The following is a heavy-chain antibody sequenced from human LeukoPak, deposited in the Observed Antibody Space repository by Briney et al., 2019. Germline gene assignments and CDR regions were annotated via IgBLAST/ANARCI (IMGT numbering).Heavy chain of an antibody. D-gene: IGHD3-3*01. CDR2: IIPILGIA. V-gene: IGHV1-69*04. J-gene: IGHJ6*02. Sequence: ASVKVSCKASGGTFSSYAISWVRQAPGQGLEWMGRIIPILGIANYAQKFQGRVTITADKSTSTAYMELSSLRSEDTAVYYCARDRKVLRFLEWLSARTPSYYYYGMDVWGQGTTVTVSS. CDR3: ARDRKVLRFLEWLSARTPSYYYYGMDV. CDR1: GGTFSSYA.